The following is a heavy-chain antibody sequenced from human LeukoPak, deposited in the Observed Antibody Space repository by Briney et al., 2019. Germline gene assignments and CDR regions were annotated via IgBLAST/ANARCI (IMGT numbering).Heavy chain of an antibody. D-gene: IGHD5-24*01. CDR2: INHSGST. Sequence: TSETLSLTCAVYGGSFSGYYWSWIRQPPGKGLEWIGEINHSGSTNYNPSLKSRVTISVDTSKNQFSLKLSSVTAADTAVYYCARGLRDGYNVYYFDYWGQGTLVTVSS. V-gene: IGHV4-34*01. CDR3: ARGLRDGYNVYYFDY. CDR1: GGSFSGYY. J-gene: IGHJ4*02.